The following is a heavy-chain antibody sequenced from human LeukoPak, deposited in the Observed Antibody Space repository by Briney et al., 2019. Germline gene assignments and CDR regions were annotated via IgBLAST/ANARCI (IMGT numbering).Heavy chain of an antibody. D-gene: IGHD3-22*01. J-gene: IGHJ3*02. Sequence: SETLSLTCTVSGGSISSYYWSWIQQPPGKGLEWIGYIYYSGSTNYNPSLKSRVTISVDTSKNQFSLKLSSVTAADTAVYYCARADGNYYDSSGYYKLYHDAFDIWGQGTMVTVSS. V-gene: IGHV4-59*01. CDR3: ARADGNYYDSSGYYKLYHDAFDI. CDR1: GGSISSYY. CDR2: IYYSGST.